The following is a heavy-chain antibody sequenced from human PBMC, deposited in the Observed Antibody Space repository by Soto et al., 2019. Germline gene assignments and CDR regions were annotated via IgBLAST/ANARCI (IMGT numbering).Heavy chain of an antibody. CDR3: AKDPRYCSGGSCYYPDYGDYYYGMDV. D-gene: IGHD2-15*01. CDR1: GFTFSSYA. V-gene: IGHV3-23*01. CDR2: ISGSGGST. Sequence: GGSLRLSCAASGFTFSSYAMSWVRQAPGKGLEWVSAISGSGGSTYYADSVKGRFTISRDNSKNTLYLQMNSLRAEDTAVYYCAKDPRYCSGGSCYYPDYGDYYYGMDVWGQGTTVTVSS. J-gene: IGHJ6*02.